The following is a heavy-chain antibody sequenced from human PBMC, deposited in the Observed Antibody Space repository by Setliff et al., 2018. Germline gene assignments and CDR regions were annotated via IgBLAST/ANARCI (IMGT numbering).Heavy chain of an antibody. CDR2: INPSGGLT. CDR3: ARVPQEALYYYDRGHYIDY. V-gene: IGHV1-46*01. J-gene: IGHJ4*02. Sequence: ASVKVSCKASGYTLSKYYMHWVRQAPGQGLEWMGIINPSGGLTRYAQKFQGRVTMTRDTSTSTVYMELSTLRYDDTALYYCARVPQEALYYYDRGHYIDYWGQGTLVTVSS. D-gene: IGHD3-22*01. CDR1: GYTLSKYY.